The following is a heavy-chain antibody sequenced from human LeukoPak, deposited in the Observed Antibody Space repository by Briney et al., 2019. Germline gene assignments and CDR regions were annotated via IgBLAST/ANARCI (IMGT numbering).Heavy chain of an antibody. Sequence: GGSLRLSCAASGFTFSSYALSWVRQAPGKGLEWVSAISGSGGSTYYADSVKGRFTISRDNSKNTLYLQMNSLRAEDTAVYYCAKKEGDEHAFDIWGQGTMVTVSS. CDR1: GFTFSSYA. CDR3: AKKEGDEHAFDI. J-gene: IGHJ3*02. D-gene: IGHD2-21*02. CDR2: ISGSGGST. V-gene: IGHV3-23*01.